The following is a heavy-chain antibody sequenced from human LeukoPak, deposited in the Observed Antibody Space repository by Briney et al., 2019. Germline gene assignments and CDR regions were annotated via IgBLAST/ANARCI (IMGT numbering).Heavy chain of an antibody. CDR3: ARQNALVRGLLFDF. V-gene: IGHV4-59*08. J-gene: IGHJ4*02. CDR1: GGYVSGYY. D-gene: IGHD3-10*01. Sequence: SETLSLTCTVSGGYVSGYYWIWIRRSPGKGLEWIGHIFYSGTTNYNPSLKTRLAMSVDSSNNQFSLRLSSVTAADTAVYYCARQNALVRGLLFDFWGQGLQVAVSS. CDR2: IFYSGTT.